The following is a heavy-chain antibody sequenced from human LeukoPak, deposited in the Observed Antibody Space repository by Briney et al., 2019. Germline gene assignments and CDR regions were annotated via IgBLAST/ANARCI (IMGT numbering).Heavy chain of an antibody. CDR1: GYSFTSYY. CDR3: ASSPGGYDSSGSKDY. D-gene: IGHD3-22*01. V-gene: IGHV1-2*02. Sequence: GASVKVSCKASGYSFTSYYMHWVRQAPGQGLEWMGWINPNSGGTNYAQKFQGRVTMTRDTSISTAYMELSRLRSDGTAVYYCASSPGGYDSSGSKDYWGQGTLVTVSS. J-gene: IGHJ4*02. CDR2: INPNSGGT.